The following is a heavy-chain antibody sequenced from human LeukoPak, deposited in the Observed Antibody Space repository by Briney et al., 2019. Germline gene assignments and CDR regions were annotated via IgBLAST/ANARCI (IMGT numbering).Heavy chain of an antibody. CDR3: ARDTAGGGHGMGV. CDR2: INPNSGGT. CDR1: GYTFTGYY. D-gene: IGHD6-13*01. J-gene: IGHJ6*02. V-gene: IGHV1-2*02. Sequence: ASVKVSCKASGYTFTGYYMHWVRQAPGQGLEWMGWINPNSGGTNYAQKFQGRVTMTGDTSISTAYMELSRLRSDDTAVYYCARDTAGGGHGMGVWGQGTTVTVSS.